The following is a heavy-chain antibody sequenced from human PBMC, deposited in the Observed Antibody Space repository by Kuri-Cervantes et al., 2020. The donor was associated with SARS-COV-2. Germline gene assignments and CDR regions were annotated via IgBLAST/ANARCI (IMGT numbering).Heavy chain of an antibody. V-gene: IGHV4-38-2*02. CDR2: IYTSGST. D-gene: IGHD3-3*01. J-gene: IGHJ3*02. CDR3: ARHTIFGAHDAFDI. CDR1: GYSISSGYY. Sequence: GSLRLSCTVSGYSISSGYYWGWIRQPPGKGLEWIGRIYTSGSTNYNPSLKSRVTMSVDTSKNQFSLKLSSVTAADTAVYYCARHTIFGAHDAFDIWGQGTMVTVSS.